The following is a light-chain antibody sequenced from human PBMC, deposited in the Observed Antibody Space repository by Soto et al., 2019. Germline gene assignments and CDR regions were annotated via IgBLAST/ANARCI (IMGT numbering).Light chain of an antibody. CDR2: GAS. CDR3: QGLSTYPRT. Sequence: DIQLTQSPSFLSASVGDTVTITCRASQGISTYLAWYQQEPGKAPKNLIYGASTLQSGVPSRCSGSGSGTEFTLTISSLQPEDFATYYCQGLSTYPRTFGQGTKVDIK. J-gene: IGKJ1*01. V-gene: IGKV1-9*01. CDR1: QGISTY.